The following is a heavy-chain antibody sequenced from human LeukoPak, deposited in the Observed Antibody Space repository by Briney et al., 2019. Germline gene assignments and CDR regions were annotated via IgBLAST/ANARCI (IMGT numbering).Heavy chain of an antibody. CDR1: GFTLSSYA. Sequence: PGGSLRLSCAASGFTLSSYAMSWVRQAPGKGLEWVSAISGSGGSTYYADSVKGRFTISRDNSKNTLYLQMNSLRAEDTAVYYCAKDPPPSYGDPTIMFDYWGQGTLVTVSS. CDR2: ISGSGGST. CDR3: AKDPPPSYGDPTIMFDY. D-gene: IGHD4-17*01. V-gene: IGHV3-23*01. J-gene: IGHJ4*02.